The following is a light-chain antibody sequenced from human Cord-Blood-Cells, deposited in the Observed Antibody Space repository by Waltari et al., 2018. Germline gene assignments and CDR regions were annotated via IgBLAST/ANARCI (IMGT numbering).Light chain of an antibody. CDR3: SSYTSSSTLV. J-gene: IGLJ3*02. V-gene: IGLV2-14*01. CDR2: DVS. Sequence: QSALTQPASVSGSPGQSITISCTGTSSDVGGYNYVSWYQQHPGKAPKLMIYDVSKRPSGVSYRFSRSRSGNTASLPISGLQAEDEADYYCSSYTSSSTLVFGGGTKLTVL. CDR1: SSDVGGYNY.